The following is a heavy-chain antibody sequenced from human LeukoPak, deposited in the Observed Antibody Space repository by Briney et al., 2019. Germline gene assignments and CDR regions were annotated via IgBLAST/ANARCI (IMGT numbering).Heavy chain of an antibody. V-gene: IGHV3-30*02. CDR3: AKELGYCSGGSCYYVYYYGMDV. J-gene: IGHJ6*02. CDR1: GFTFSSYG. D-gene: IGHD2-15*01. Sequence: GGSLRLSCAASGFTFSSYGMHWVRQAPGKGLEWVAFIRYDGSNKYYADSVKGRFTISRDNSKNTLYLQMNSLRAEDTAVYYCAKELGYCSGGSCYYVYYYGMDVWGQGTTVTVSS. CDR2: IRYDGSNK.